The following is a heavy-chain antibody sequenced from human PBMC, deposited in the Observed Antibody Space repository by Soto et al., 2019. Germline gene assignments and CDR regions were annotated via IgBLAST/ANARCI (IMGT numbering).Heavy chain of an antibody. V-gene: IGHV3-23*01. CDR2: ISGSGVTT. CDR1: GFTFSSYA. J-gene: IGHJ4*02. D-gene: IGHD2-2*01. Sequence: GGSLRLSCAASGFTFSSYAMSWVRQAPGKGLEWVLAISGSGVTTDSADSVKGRFTISRDHSKNTLYMHMNGLRAEDTAVYYCAKCSTNRCYRIDYWGQGTLVTVSS. CDR3: AKCSTNRCYRIDY.